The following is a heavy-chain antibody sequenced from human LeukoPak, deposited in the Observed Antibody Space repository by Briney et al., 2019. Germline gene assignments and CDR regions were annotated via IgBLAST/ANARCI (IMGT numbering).Heavy chain of an antibody. D-gene: IGHD3-10*01. CDR1: GYSFTNYW. CDR2: FYPSDSDT. Sequence: GESLKISCKASGYSFTNYWIAWVRQMPGKGLEWMGIFYPSDSDTRYSPSFQGQVTFSADKSISTAYLQWSSLKASDTAIYYCARHTGSSSRVAPLGYWGQGTLVTVSS. CDR3: ARHTGSSSRVAPLGY. V-gene: IGHV5-51*01. J-gene: IGHJ4*02.